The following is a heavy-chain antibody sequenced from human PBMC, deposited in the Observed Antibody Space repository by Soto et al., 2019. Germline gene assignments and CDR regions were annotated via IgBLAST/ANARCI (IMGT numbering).Heavy chain of an antibody. D-gene: IGHD2-21*02. Sequence: ASVKVSCKASGGTFSSYTISWVRQAPGQGLEWMGRIIPILGIANYAQKFQGRVTITADKSTSTAYMELSSLRSEDTAVYYCARDGVEVTPIARYFDYWGQGTLVTVSS. CDR3: ARDGVEVTPIARYFDY. CDR2: IIPILGIA. CDR1: GGTFSSYT. J-gene: IGHJ4*02. V-gene: IGHV1-69*04.